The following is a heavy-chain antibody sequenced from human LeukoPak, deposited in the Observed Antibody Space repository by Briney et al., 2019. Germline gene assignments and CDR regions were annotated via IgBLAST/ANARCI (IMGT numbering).Heavy chain of an antibody. V-gene: IGHV3-21*01. CDR3: ARDTVYANYYYYMDV. J-gene: IGHJ6*03. Sequence: GGTLRLSCAASGFTFSSYSMNWVRQAPGQGLEWVSSISSSSSYIYYADSVQGPFTISRDNAKNSLYLQMNSLRAEDTAVYYCARDTVYANYYYYMDVWGKGTTVTVSS. D-gene: IGHD2-8*01. CDR1: GFTFSSYS. CDR2: ISSSSSYI.